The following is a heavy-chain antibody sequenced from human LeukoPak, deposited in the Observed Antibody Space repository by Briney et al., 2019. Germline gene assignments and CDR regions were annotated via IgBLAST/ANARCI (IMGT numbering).Heavy chain of an antibody. V-gene: IGHV3-7*01. CDR1: GFTFSVSW. J-gene: IGHJ4*02. CDR2: IKYDGSEK. D-gene: IGHD1-1*01. CDR3: ARGGTTFEH. Sequence: GGSLRLSCASSGFTFSVSWMSWVRQAPGKGLEWVANIKYDGSEKYYVDSVKGRFTISRDNAKDSLYLQMNSLRAEDTAVYYCARGGTTFEHWGQGTLVTVSS.